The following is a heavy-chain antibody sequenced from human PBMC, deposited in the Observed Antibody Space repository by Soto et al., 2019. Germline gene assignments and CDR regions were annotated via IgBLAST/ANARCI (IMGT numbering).Heavy chain of an antibody. CDR1: GFTFSSYG. V-gene: IGHV3-33*01. D-gene: IGHD6-6*01. J-gene: IGHJ3*02. CDR2: IWYDGSNK. CDR3: ARDRIAARTSAFDI. Sequence: PGGSLRLSCAASGFTFSSYGMHWVRQAPGKGLEWVAVIWYDGSNKYYADSVKGRFTISRDNSKNTLYLQMNSLRAEDTAVYYCARDRIAARTSAFDIWGQGTMVTVSS.